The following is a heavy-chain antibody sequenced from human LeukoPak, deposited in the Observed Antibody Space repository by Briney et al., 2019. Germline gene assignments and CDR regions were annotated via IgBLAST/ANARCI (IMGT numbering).Heavy chain of an antibody. J-gene: IGHJ6*03. V-gene: IGHV3-7*01. CDR2: IKQDGSEK. D-gene: IGHD1-1*01. CDR3: ASPAHDLPYYYYMDD. Sequence: GGSLRLSCAASGFTFSSYWMSWVRQAPGKGLEWVANIKQDGSEKYYVDSVKGRFTISRDNAKNSLYLQMNSLRAEDTAVYYCASPAHDLPYYYYMDDWGKGTTVTVSS. CDR1: GFTFSSYW.